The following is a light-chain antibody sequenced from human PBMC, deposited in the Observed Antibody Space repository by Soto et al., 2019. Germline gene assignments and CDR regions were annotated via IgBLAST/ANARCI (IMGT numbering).Light chain of an antibody. Sequence: EIVLTQSPGTLSLSPGERATLSCRASQSVSSSYLAWYQQKHGQAPRLLIYGASSRATGIPDRFSGSGSGTDFTLTISGLQPEDFATYYCQQLSSYPSTFGGGTKVDIK. V-gene: IGKV3D-20*02. J-gene: IGKJ4*01. CDR1: QSVSSSY. CDR3: QQLSSYPST. CDR2: GAS.